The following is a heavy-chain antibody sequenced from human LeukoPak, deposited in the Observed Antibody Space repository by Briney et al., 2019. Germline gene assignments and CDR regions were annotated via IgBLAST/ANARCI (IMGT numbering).Heavy chain of an antibody. CDR2: ISSSGSTI. J-gene: IGHJ5*02. D-gene: IGHD5-24*01. V-gene: IGHV3-48*03. CDR1: GFPFISYE. CDR3: AREGDGYSEGWFDP. Sequence: GGSLSLSCAASGFPFISYEMNWVRQAPGKGLEWVSYISSSGSTIYYADSVKGRFTISRGNAKNSLYLQMNSLRAEDTAVYYCAREGDGYSEGWFDPWGQGTLGTVSS.